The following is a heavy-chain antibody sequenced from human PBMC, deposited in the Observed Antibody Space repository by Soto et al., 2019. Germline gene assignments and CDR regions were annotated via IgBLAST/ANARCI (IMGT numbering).Heavy chain of an antibody. CDR3: ARGFRIAAAEVTSGYGMDV. J-gene: IGHJ6*02. V-gene: IGHV1-2*04. CDR1: GYTFTGYY. Sequence: ASVKVSCKASGYTFTGYYMHWVRQAPGQGLEWMGWINPNSGGTNYAQKFQGWVTMTRDTSISTAYMELSRLRSDDTAVYYCARGFRIAAAEVTSGYGMDVWGQGTTVTVSS. CDR2: INPNSGGT. D-gene: IGHD6-13*01.